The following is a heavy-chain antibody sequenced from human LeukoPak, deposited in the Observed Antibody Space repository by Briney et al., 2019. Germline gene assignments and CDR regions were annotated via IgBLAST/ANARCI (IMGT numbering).Heavy chain of an antibody. D-gene: IGHD3-3*01. CDR1: GFTFSSYS. CDR3: ARGGITIFGVVID. J-gene: IGHJ4*02. V-gene: IGHV3-21*01. Sequence: PGGSLRLSCAASGFTFSSYSMNWVRQAPGKGLEWVSSTSSSSSYIYYADSVKGRFTISRDNAKNSLYLQMNSLRAEDTAVYYCARGGITIFGVVIDWGQGTLVTVSS. CDR2: TSSSSSYI.